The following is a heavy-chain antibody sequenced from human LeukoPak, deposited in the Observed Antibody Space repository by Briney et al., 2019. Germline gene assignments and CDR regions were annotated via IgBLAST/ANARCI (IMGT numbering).Heavy chain of an antibody. D-gene: IGHD6-13*01. V-gene: IGHV4-4*02. J-gene: IGHJ6*02. CDR2: IYHSGST. Sequence: PSETLSLTCAVSGGSISSSNWWSWVRQPPGKGLEWIGEIYHSGSTNYNPSLKSRVTISVDKSKNQFSLKLSSVTAADTAVYYCARGPHSSSSHYYYYGMDVWGQGTTVTVSS. CDR3: ARGPHSSSSHYYYYGMDV. CDR1: GGSISSSNW.